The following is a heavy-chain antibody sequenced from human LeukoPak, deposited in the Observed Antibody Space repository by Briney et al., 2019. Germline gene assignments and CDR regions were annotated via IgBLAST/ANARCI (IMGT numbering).Heavy chain of an antibody. CDR2: MNPNSGNT. CDR3: TVQMTSIQWIDY. D-gene: IGHD5-24*01. J-gene: IGHJ4*02. CDR1: GYTFASYD. Sequence: REASVKVSCKASGYTFASYDINWVRQATGQGLEWMGWMNPNSGNTGYAQKFQSRVTMTRNTSISTAYMELSSLRSEDTAVYYCTVQMTSIQWIDYWGQGTPVTVSS. V-gene: IGHV1-8*01.